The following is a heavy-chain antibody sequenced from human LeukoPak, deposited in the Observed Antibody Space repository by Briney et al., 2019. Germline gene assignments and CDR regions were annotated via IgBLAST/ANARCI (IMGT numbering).Heavy chain of an antibody. CDR1: GFTFNSYS. Sequence: GGSLRLSCAASGFTFNSYSMNGVRQAPGKGLDWVSSISSSSSYIYYADSVKGRFTISRDNAKNSLYLQMNSLRAEDTAVYYCAREKPALTYYYDSSGYYYFDYWGQGTLVTVSS. D-gene: IGHD3-22*01. V-gene: IGHV3-21*01. CDR2: ISSSSSYI. J-gene: IGHJ4*02. CDR3: AREKPALTYYYDSSGYYYFDY.